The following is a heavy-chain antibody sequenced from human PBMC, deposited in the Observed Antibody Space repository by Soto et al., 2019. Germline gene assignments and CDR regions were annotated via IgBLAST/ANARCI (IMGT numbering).Heavy chain of an antibody. Sequence: EAQLLESGGGWDQLGGSRRPSCAASGFSFSTYAMNGVRQAPGRGLEWVSIISGAGDRTSYADSVKGRFTISRDNSKNTLYLQMNSLRAEDTAVYHCAKATRGPLSSRSSDANHFDSWGQGTLVTVSS. CDR1: GFSFSTYA. J-gene: IGHJ4*02. V-gene: IGHV3-23*01. D-gene: IGHD6-13*01. CDR3: AKATRGPLSSRSSDANHFDS. CDR2: ISGAGDRT.